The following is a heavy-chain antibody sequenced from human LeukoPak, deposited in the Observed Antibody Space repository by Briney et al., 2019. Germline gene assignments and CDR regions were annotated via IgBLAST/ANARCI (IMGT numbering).Heavy chain of an antibody. Sequence: SETLSLTCTVSGGSISSYYWSWIRQPPGKGLEWIGYIYYSGSINYNPSLKSRVSISVDSSKNQFSLNLNSVTAADTAVYYCARVSDRRKLSFFDYWGQGTLVTVSS. J-gene: IGHJ4*02. CDR3: ARVSDRRKLSFFDY. CDR2: IYYSGSI. CDR1: GGSISSYY. V-gene: IGHV4-59*01. D-gene: IGHD1-14*01.